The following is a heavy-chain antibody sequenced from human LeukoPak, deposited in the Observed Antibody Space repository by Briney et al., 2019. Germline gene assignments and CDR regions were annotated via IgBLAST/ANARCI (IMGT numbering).Heavy chain of an antibody. CDR2: ISYNGGST. CDR1: GFTFSSYA. CDR3: ARLAGGSYSDY. V-gene: IGHV3-64*01. D-gene: IGHD1-26*01. Sequence: GGSLRLSCAASGFTFSSYAMHWARQAPGKGLEYVSSISYNGGSTFYANSVKGRFTISRDNCKNTVYLQMGSLRAEDMAVYYCARLAGGSYSDYWGQGTLVAVSS. J-gene: IGHJ4*02.